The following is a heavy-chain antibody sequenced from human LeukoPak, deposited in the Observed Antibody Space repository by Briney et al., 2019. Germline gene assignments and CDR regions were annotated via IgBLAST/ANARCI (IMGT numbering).Heavy chain of an antibody. J-gene: IGHJ5*02. CDR1: GYTFTSYD. CDR3: ARDFGLLGNWFDP. CDR2: MNPNSGNT. Sequence: ASVKVSCKASGYTFTSYDINWVRQATGQGLEWMGWMNPNSGNTGYAQKFQGRVTITTDESTSTAYMELSSLRSEDTAVYYCARDFGLLGNWFDPWGQGTLVTVSS. V-gene: IGHV1-8*01. D-gene: IGHD3-10*01.